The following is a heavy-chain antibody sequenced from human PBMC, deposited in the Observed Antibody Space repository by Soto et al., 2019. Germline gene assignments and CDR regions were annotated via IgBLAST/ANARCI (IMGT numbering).Heavy chain of an antibody. Sequence: QVQLQQSGPGLVKPSQTLSLTCAISGESVSTNSATWDWIRQSPSRGLEWLGRTYYRSKCYHDYADSAKGRITINADTSTTQLSLQLNSVTPDDTAVYYCARLIGDSWLDSWGQGTLVTVSS. CDR1: GESVSTNSAT. J-gene: IGHJ5*01. CDR2: TYYRSKCYH. CDR3: ARLIGDSWLDS. D-gene: IGHD2-8*01. V-gene: IGHV6-1*01.